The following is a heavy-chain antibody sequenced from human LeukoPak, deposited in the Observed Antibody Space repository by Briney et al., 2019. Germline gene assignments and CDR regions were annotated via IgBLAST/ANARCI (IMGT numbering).Heavy chain of an antibody. CDR3: ARESGIAAALDL. CDR2: INHSGST. CDR1: GGSFTNYY. D-gene: IGHD6-13*01. V-gene: IGHV4-34*01. J-gene: IGHJ5*02. Sequence: SETLSLTCAVYGGSFTNYYWSWIRQPPGKGLEWIGEINHSGSTNYNPSLKSRVSMSVDTSKNQFSLKLNSVAAADTAVYYCARESGIAAALDLWGQGTLVTVSS.